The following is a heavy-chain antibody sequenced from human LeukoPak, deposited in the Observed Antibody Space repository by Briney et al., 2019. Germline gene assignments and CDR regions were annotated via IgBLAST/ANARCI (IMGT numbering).Heavy chain of an antibody. J-gene: IGHJ3*02. D-gene: IGHD3-16*01. Sequence: PSETLSLTCAVYGGSFSGYYWSWIRQPPGKGLEWIGEINHSGSTNYNPSLKSRVTISVDTSKNQFSLKLSSVTAADTAVYYCARGPGYDYVWGRPRGAFDIWGQGTMVTVSS. CDR3: ARGPGYDYVWGRPRGAFDI. V-gene: IGHV4-34*01. CDR1: GGSFSGYY. CDR2: INHSGST.